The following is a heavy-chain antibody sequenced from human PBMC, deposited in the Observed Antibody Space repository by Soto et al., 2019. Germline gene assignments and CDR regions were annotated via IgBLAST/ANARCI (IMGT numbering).Heavy chain of an antibody. J-gene: IGHJ4*02. CDR2: INHSGST. V-gene: IGHV4-34*01. Sequence: PSETLSLTCAVYGGSFSGYYWSWIRQPPGKGLEWIGEINHSGSTNYNPSLKSRVTISVDTSKNQFSLKLSSVTAADTAVYYCARAGGYSRYSYYFDYWGQGTLVTVSS. D-gene: IGHD6-13*01. CDR3: ARAGGYSRYSYYFDY. CDR1: GGSFSGYY.